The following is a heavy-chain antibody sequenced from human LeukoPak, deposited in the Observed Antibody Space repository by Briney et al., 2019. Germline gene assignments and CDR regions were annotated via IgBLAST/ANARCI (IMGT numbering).Heavy chain of an antibody. CDR2: ISSSSSYI. J-gene: IGHJ4*02. V-gene: IGHV3-21*04. CDR1: GFTFSSYS. D-gene: IGHD4-17*01. CDR3: AKDGNGDYDY. Sequence: GGSLRLSCAASGFTFSSYSMNWVRQAPGKGLEWVSSISSSSSYIYYADSVKGRFTISRDNAENSLYLQMNSLRAEDTAVYYCAKDGNGDYDYWGQGTLVTVSS.